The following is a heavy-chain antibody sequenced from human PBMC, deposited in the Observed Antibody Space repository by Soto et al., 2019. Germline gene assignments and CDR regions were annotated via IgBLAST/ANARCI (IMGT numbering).Heavy chain of an antibody. Sequence: PSEPMCLTYTVSGGSISDSSYYWSWKRQPPGKGLEWIGEINHSGSTNYNPSLKSRVTISVDTSKNQFSLKLSSVTAADTAVYYCAWSPMTYYYDSSGSAPLFYWGQGTLVTVSS. D-gene: IGHD3-22*01. J-gene: IGHJ4*02. CDR1: GGSISDSSYY. CDR3: AWSPMTYYYDSSGSAPLFY. V-gene: IGHV4-39*07. CDR2: INHSGST.